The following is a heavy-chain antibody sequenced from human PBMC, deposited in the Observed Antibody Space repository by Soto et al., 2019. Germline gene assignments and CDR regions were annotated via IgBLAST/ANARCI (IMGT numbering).Heavy chain of an antibody. CDR2: IIPIFGTA. V-gene: IGHV1-69*13. J-gene: IGHJ4*02. D-gene: IGHD5-18*01. CDR3: ARDRDTAMAPGDY. Sequence: GASVKVSCKASGGTFSSYAISWVRQAPGQGLEWMGGIIPIFGTANYAQKFQGRVTITADESTSTAYMELSSLRSEDTAVYYCARDRDTAMAPGDYWGQGTLVTVSS. CDR1: GGTFSSYA.